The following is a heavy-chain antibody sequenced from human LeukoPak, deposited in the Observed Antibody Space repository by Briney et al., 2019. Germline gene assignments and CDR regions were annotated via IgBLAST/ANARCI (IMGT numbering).Heavy chain of an antibody. J-gene: IGHJ4*02. CDR2: IYYSGST. V-gene: IGHV4-59*01. CDR3: ARDAGGYSYGNFDY. D-gene: IGHD5-18*01. CDR1: GGSISNYY. Sequence: KPSETLSLTCTVSGGSISNYYWSWIRQAAGKGLEWIGYIYYSGSTNYNPSLKSRVTISVDTSKNQFSLKLSSVTAADTAVYYCARDAGGYSYGNFDYWGQGTLVTVSS.